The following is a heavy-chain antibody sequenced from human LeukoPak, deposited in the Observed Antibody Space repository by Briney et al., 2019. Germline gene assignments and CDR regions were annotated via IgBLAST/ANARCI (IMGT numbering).Heavy chain of an antibody. V-gene: IGHV3-30*04. Sequence: PGGSLRLSCAASGFTFSSYAMHWVRQAPGKGLEWVAVISYDGSHKYYVDSVKGRFTISRDNSKNTLSLQMNSLRAEDTAVYYCARDMGSRDSSGYYGPLPGPFDIWGQGTTVTVSS. CDR3: ARDMGSRDSSGYYGPLPGPFDI. D-gene: IGHD3-22*01. J-gene: IGHJ3*02. CDR1: GFTFSSYA. CDR2: ISYDGSHK.